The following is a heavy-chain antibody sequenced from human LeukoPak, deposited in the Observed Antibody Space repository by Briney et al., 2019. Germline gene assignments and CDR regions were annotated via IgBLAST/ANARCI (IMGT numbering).Heavy chain of an antibody. D-gene: IGHD3-9*01. CDR3: ARDALYYDILTGFNLVYYFDY. V-gene: IGHV3-33*01. J-gene: IGHJ4*02. CDR2: IWYDGSNK. Sequence: GGSLRLSCAASGFTFSSYGMHWVRQAPGKGLDWVAVIWYDGSNKYYADSVKGRFTISRDNSKNTLYLQMNSLRAEDTAVYYCARDALYYDILTGFNLVYYFDYWGQGTLVTVSS. CDR1: GFTFSSYG.